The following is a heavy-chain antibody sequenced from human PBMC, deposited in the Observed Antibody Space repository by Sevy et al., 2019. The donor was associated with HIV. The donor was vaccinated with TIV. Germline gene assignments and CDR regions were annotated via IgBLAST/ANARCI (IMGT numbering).Heavy chain of an antibody. D-gene: IGHD4-17*01. J-gene: IGHJ4*02. CDR2: IYYSGST. CDR1: GGSISTYY. CDR3: ASGAYDYGGNRLDY. V-gene: IGHV4-59*01. Sequence: SETLSLTCTVSGGSISTYYWSWIRQPPGKGLEWIGYIYYSGSTNYSPSLKSRVTISVDTSKNQFSLKLSAVTAAGTAVYYCASGAYDYGGNRLDYWGQGTLVTVSS.